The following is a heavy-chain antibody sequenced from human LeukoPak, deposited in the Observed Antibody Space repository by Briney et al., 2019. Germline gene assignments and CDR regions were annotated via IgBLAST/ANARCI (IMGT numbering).Heavy chain of an antibody. Sequence: GGSLRLSCAASGFTFSSYSMNWVRQAPGKGLEWVSVIYSVGSTYYADSVKGRFTISRDNSKNTVYLQMNSLRVEDTAVYYCARGSGYHAFDIWGQGTMVTVSS. CDR3: ARGSGYHAFDI. CDR1: GFTFSSYS. J-gene: IGHJ3*02. V-gene: IGHV3-53*01. D-gene: IGHD1-1*01. CDR2: IYSVGST.